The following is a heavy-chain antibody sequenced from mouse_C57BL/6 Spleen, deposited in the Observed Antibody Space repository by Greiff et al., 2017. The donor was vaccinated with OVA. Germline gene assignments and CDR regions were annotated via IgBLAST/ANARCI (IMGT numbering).Heavy chain of an antibody. Sequence: EVHLVESGPGLVKPSQSLSLTCSVSGYSITSGYYWNWIRQFPGNKLEWMGYISYDGSNNYNPSLKNRISITRDTSKNQFFLKLNSVTTEDTATYYCSYGSSYPHYFDYWGQGTTLTVSS. D-gene: IGHD1-1*01. V-gene: IGHV3-6*01. CDR1: GYSITSGYY. J-gene: IGHJ2*01. CDR3: SYGSSYPHYFDY. CDR2: ISYDGSN.